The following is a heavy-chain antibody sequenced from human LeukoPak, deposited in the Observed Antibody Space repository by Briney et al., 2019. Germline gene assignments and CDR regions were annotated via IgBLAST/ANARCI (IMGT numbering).Heavy chain of an antibody. D-gene: IGHD4-17*01. J-gene: IGHJ3*02. CDR2: IYRSGST. CDR1: GYSIRIGYY. CDR3: ARELDYGDAFDI. Sequence: SETLSLTCNVSGYSIRIGYYWGWIRQPPGKGLEWIGNIYRSGSTYYNPSLKSRVTISVDTSKNQFSLKLSSVTAADTAVYYCARELDYGDAFDIWGQGTMVTVSS. V-gene: IGHV4-38-2*02.